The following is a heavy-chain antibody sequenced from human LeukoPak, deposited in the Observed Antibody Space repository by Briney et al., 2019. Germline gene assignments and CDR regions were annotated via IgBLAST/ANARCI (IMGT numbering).Heavy chain of an antibody. CDR3: ARVQIGYSYGLFDS. V-gene: IGHV4-59*01. J-gene: IGHJ4*02. Sequence: PSETLSLTCTVSGGSISSYYWSWIRQPPGKGLEWIGYIYYSGSTKYKPSLKSRVTISVDTSKNQFPLKVSSVTAADTAVYYCARVQIGYSYGLFDSWGQGTLVTVSS. CDR2: IYYSGST. CDR1: GGSISSYY. D-gene: IGHD5-18*01.